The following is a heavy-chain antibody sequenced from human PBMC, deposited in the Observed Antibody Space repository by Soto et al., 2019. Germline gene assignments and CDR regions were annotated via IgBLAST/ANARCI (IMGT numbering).Heavy chain of an antibody. CDR3: ARVYPSDTRYGYVGNNWFDP. CDR1: GYTFTSYY. J-gene: IGHJ5*02. CDR2: INPSGGST. Sequence: QVQLVQSGAEVKKPGASVKVSCKASGYTFTSYYMHWVRQAPGQGLEWMGIINPSGGSTSYAQKFQGRVTKTRYTSTSTVYMELSSLRSEDTAVYYCARVYPSDTRYGYVGNNWFDPWGQGTLVTVSS. D-gene: IGHD5-18*01. V-gene: IGHV1-46*03.